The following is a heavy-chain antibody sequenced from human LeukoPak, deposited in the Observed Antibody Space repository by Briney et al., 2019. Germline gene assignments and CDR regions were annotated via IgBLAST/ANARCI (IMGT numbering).Heavy chain of an antibody. CDR1: GFTFSSYG. D-gene: IGHD6-6*01. Sequence: PGGSLRLSCAASGFTFSSYGMHWVRQAPGKGLEWVAVIWYDGSNKYYADSVEGRFTISRDNSKNTLYLQMNSLRAEDTAVYYCARVSGRIAAPDYWGQGTLVTVSS. J-gene: IGHJ4*02. V-gene: IGHV3-33*01. CDR2: IWYDGSNK. CDR3: ARVSGRIAAPDY.